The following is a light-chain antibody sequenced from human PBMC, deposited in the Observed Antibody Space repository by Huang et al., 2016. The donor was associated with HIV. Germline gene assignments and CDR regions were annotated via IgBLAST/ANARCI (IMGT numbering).Light chain of an antibody. CDR3: QQSYSTPPWT. CDR2: AAS. V-gene: IGKV1-39*01. CDR1: QSISSY. J-gene: IGKJ1*01. Sequence: DIQMTQSPSSLSASVGDRVTITCRASQSISSYLNWYQQKPGKAPKLLIYAASSLQSGIPSRFSGSGSGTDVTLTIGSLQPEDFATYYCQQSYSTPPWTFGQGTKVEIK.